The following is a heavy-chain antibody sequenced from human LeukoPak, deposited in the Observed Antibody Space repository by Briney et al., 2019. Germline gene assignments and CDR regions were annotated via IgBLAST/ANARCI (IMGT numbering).Heavy chain of an antibody. Sequence: PGGSLRLSCAASGFTFSTYAMTWVRQAPGKGLEWVSSMSSGSTYIYYADSVRGRFTISRDNAKDSLFLLMNSLRVEDTAVYYCARGRPTGSSRRFIVQWGQGTLVSVSS. CDR1: GFTFSTYA. V-gene: IGHV3-21*06. J-gene: IGHJ4*02. CDR2: MSSGSTYI. D-gene: IGHD1-26*01. CDR3: ARGRPTGSSRRFIVQ.